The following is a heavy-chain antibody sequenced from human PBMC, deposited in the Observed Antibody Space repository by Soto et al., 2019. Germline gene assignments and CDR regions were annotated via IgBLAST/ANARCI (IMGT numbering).Heavy chain of an antibody. J-gene: IGHJ4*02. D-gene: IGHD3-22*01. V-gene: IGHV2-5*01. CDR2: IYWNDDK. Sequence: GLDLEWLALIYWNDDKRYSPSLKSRLTITKDTSKNQVVLTMTNMDPVDTATYYCAHSSYNYYDSSGYYRPWGQGTLVTVSS. CDR3: AHSSYNYYDSSGYYRP.